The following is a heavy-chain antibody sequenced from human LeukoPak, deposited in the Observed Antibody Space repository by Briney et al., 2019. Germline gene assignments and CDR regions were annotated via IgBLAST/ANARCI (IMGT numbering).Heavy chain of an antibody. CDR1: GFTFEDYA. V-gene: IGHV3-9*01. CDR2: ISWNSGSI. Sequence: GGSLRLSCVVSGFTFEDYAMHWVRQAPGKGLEWVSGISWNSGSIGYADSVKGRLTISRDNAKNSLYLQMNSLRAEDTALYYCAKGSRYYYDSSGYRIDYWGQGTLVTVSS. D-gene: IGHD3-22*01. CDR3: AKGSRYYYDSSGYRIDY. J-gene: IGHJ4*02.